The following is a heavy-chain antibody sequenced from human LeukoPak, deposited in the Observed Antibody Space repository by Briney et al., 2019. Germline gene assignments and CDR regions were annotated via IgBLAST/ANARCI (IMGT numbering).Heavy chain of an antibody. CDR1: GGTISSYY. CDR2: FHYSGST. V-gene: IGHV4-59*08. D-gene: IGHD2/OR15-2a*01. CDR3: ARHFYFAYDY. Sequence: SETLSLTCTVSGGTISSYYWNWIRQPPGEGLEWIGYFHYSGSTNYNPSLKSRVTISLDTSKNQFSLKLTSVTAADTAVYYCARHFYFAYDYWGQGTLVTVSS. J-gene: IGHJ4*02.